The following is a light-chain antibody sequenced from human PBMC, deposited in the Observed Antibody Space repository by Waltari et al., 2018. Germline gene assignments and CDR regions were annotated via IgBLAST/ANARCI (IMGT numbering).Light chain of an antibody. CDR3: CSYADSHTWV. CDR2: ETT. Sequence: QSALTQPASVYGSPGQSITISCTGTSSEFGNYNLVSWYQRHPGKPPKLIIDETTKRPSDTSNLFSASKSGNAASLTSSGLQAEDEADYFWCSYADSHTWVFGGGTRLTVL. V-gene: IGLV2-23*01. CDR1: SSEFGNYNL. J-gene: IGLJ3*02.